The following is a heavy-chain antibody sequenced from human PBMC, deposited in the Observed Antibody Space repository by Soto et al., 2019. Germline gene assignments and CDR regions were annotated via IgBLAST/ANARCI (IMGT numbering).Heavy chain of an antibody. CDR1: GGYITSANW. Sequence: SEPLSLTCAVSGGYITSANWWSWVRQPPGKGLEWIGKIHDSGSTNNNPSLKSRVTISVDKSKNQVSLRLTSVTAADTAVYYCAKEGYYYMDVWGQGTTVTVSS. V-gene: IGHV4-4*02. CDR2: IHDSGST. CDR3: AKEGYYYMDV. J-gene: IGHJ6*02.